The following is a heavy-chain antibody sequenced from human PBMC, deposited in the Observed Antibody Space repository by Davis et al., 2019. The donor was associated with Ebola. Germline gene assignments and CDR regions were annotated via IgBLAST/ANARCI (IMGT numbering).Heavy chain of an antibody. CDR2: INHRGST. Sequence: SDTLSPTCAPYGGSFSGYSWSGSRQPPGKGLEWFREINHRGSTNYNPSLKSPVTISVDTSQNQFSVKVSSVTAADTAVYYCAREFRNFGVVINDYYYYGMDVWGQGTTVTVSS. CDR1: GGSFSGYS. D-gene: IGHD3-3*01. CDR3: AREFRNFGVVINDYYYYGMDV. J-gene: IGHJ6*02. V-gene: IGHV4-34*01.